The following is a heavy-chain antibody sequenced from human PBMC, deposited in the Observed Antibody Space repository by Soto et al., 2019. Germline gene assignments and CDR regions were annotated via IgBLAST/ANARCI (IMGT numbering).Heavy chain of an antibody. D-gene: IGHD3-9*01. CDR1: GFTFTSSA. CDR3: AANTPSYDILTGYYKPPNY. CDR2: IVVGSGNT. J-gene: IGHJ4*02. V-gene: IGHV1-58*02. Sequence: ASVKVSCKASGFTFTSSAMQWVQQARGQRLEWIGWIVVGSGNTNYAQKFQERVTITRDMSTSTAYMELSSLRSEDTAVYYCAANTPSYDILTGYYKPPNYWGQGTLVTVSS.